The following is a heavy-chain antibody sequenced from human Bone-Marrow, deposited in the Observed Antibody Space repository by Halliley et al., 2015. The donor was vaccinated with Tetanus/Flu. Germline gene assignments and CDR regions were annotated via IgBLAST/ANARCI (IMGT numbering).Heavy chain of an antibody. D-gene: IGHD3-10*01. J-gene: IGHJ5*01. Sequence: SLRLSCATSGFSFNTYAVHWVRQAPGKGLEWVAVISSDGIHKYYAESVQGRFSTSKDSSKSTLSLQMNSLRTEDTAVYYCAKDDGGSQYIADWFDSWGQGTLVTVSS. CDR2: ISSDGIHK. CDR1: GFSFNTYA. CDR3: AKDDGGSQYIADWFDS. V-gene: IGHV3-30*18.